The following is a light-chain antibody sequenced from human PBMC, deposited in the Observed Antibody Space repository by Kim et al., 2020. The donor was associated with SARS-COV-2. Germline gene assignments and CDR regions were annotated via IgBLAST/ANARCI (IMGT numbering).Light chain of an antibody. CDR1: NIGSNS. J-gene: IGLJ1*01. V-gene: IGLV3-21*04. Sequence: PGKTARIDCGGDNIGSNSVHWYQKKSGPAPVLVMYFDSDRPAEIPERFSASKSGNTATLTINKVEAGDEADYYCQVWDTSSDYQYVFGTGTKVTVL. CDR2: FDS. CDR3: QVWDTSSDYQYV.